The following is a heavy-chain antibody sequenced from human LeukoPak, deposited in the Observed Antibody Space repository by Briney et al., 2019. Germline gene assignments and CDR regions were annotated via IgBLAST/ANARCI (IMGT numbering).Heavy chain of an antibody. V-gene: IGHV4-59*01. Sequence: PSETLSLTCTVSGGSISGYYWAWIRQPPGKVLEWIGYIHYSGNTNYNPSLKSRVTMSVDTSKNQFSLKPTSVTAADTAVYYCTKIANGGLSDYWGQGTLVTVSS. D-gene: IGHD2-8*01. CDR3: TKIANGGLSDY. CDR1: GGSISGYY. J-gene: IGHJ4*02. CDR2: IHYSGNT.